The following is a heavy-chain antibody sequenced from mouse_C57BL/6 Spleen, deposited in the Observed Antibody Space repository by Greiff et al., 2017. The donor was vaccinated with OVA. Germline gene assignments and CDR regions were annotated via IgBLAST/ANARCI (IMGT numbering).Heavy chain of an antibody. CDR1: GYTFTSYW. J-gene: IGHJ4*01. D-gene: IGHD1-1*01. Sequence: VQLQQPGAELVMPGASVKLSCKASGYTFTSYWMHWVKQRPGQGLEWIGEIDPSDSYTNYNQKFKGKSTLTVDKSSSTAYMQLSSLTSEDSAVYKSARREGSGRTDDWGQGTSVTVSS. CDR2: IDPSDSYT. CDR3: ARREGSGRTDD. V-gene: IGHV1-69*01.